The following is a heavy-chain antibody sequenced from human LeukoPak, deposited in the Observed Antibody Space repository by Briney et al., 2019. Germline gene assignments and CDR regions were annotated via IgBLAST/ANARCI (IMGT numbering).Heavy chain of an antibody. CDR1: GFTFSSYR. J-gene: IGHJ4*02. V-gene: IGHV3-48*01. CDR3: ARGTSTIDY. Sequence: PGGPLRLSCAASGFTFSSYRMNWVRQGPGKGLEWVSYISTSDSTIYYADSVKGRFTISRDNAKNSLYLQMNSLRAEDTAVYYCARGTSTIDYWGQGTLVTVSS. CDR2: ISTSDSTI. D-gene: IGHD5/OR15-5a*01.